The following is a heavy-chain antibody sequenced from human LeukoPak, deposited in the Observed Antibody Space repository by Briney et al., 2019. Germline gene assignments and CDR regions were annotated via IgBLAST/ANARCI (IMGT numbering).Heavy chain of an antibody. CDR1: GGSFSGYY. J-gene: IGHJ3*02. CDR3: ARGYSSGWYPSAAFDI. V-gene: IGHV4-34*01. CDR2: INHSGST. D-gene: IGHD6-19*01. Sequence: PSETLSLTCAVYGGSFSGYYWSWIRQPPGKGLEWIGEINHSGSTNYNPSLKSRVTISVDTSKNQFSLKLSSVTAADTAVYYCARGYSSGWYPSAAFDIWGQGTMVTVSS.